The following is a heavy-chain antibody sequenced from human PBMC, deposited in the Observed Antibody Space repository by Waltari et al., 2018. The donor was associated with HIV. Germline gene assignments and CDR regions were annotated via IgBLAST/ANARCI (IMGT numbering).Heavy chain of an antibody. CDR1: GGTFSSYY. J-gene: IGHJ1*01. D-gene: IGHD6-19*01. CDR3: ASPGGYVKYFHH. CDR2: VNHIGDT. Sequence: QVQLQQWGVGLLEPSETLTLTCAVYGGTFSSYYWSWIRQPPGKGLEWIGEVNHIGDTNYSPSLKSRVTIAVDTSKNQFSLKVNSGTAADTAVYYCASPGGYVKYFHHWGQGTLVTVSS. V-gene: IGHV4-34*02.